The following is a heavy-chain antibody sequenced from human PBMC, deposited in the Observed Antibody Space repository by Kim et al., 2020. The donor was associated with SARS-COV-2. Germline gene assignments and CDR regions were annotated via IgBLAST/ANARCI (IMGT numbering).Heavy chain of an antibody. CDR3: AHGSGSYGADAFDI. CDR1: GGSFSGYY. J-gene: IGHJ3*02. CDR2: INHSGST. D-gene: IGHD3-10*01. Sequence: SETLSLTCAVYGGSFSGYYWSWIRQPPGKGLEWIGEINHSGSTNYNPSLKSRVTISVDTSKNQFSLKLSSVTAADTAVYYCAHGSGSYGADAFDIWGQGTMVTVSS. V-gene: IGHV4-34*01.